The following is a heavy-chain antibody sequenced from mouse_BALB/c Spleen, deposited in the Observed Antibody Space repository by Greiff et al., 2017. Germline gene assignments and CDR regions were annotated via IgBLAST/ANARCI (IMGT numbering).Heavy chain of an antibody. CDR1: GFTFNTYA. J-gene: IGHJ4*01. Sequence: EVQRVESGGGLVQPKGSLKLSCAASGFTFNTYAMNWVRQAPGKGLEWVARIRSKSNNYATYYADSVKDRFTISRDDSQSMLYLQMNNLKTEDTAMYYCVRRSYGNPYAMDYWGQGTSVTVSS. V-gene: IGHV10-1*02. CDR3: VRRSYGNPYAMDY. CDR2: IRSKSNNYAT. D-gene: IGHD2-1*01.